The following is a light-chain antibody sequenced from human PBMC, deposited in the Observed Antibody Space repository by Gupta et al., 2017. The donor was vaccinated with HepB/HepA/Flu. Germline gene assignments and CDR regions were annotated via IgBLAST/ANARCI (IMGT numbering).Light chain of an antibody. CDR1: QTVSSTY. CDR3: HQYGSSSWT. J-gene: IGKJ1*01. Sequence: VLTHSPGTLSLSPGERATLSCRTSQTVSSTYLAWYQQKPGQAPRLLIYGASNRATGIPDRFSGSGSGTDCTLTISRLEPEDFAVYYCHQYGSSSWTFGQGTEVEMK. CDR2: GAS. V-gene: IGKV3-20*01.